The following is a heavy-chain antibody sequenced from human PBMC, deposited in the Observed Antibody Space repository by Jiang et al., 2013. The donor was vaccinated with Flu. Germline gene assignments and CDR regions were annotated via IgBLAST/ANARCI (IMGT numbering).Heavy chain of an antibody. CDR2: IDWDEDK. J-gene: IGHJ4*02. Sequence: KPTQTLTLTCTFSGFSLSTYGMRVSWIRQSPGKALEWLARIDWDEDKFYSTSLRTRLTISKDTSKNQVVLTMTNMDPVDTATYYCARMIAVAGNPYFDYWGQGTLVTVSS. CDR3: ARMIAVAGNPYFDY. V-gene: IGHV2-70*04. D-gene: IGHD6-19*01. CDR1: GFSLSTYGMR.